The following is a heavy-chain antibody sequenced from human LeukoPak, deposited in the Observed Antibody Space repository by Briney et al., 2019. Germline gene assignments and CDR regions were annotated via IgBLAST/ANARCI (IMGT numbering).Heavy chain of an antibody. J-gene: IGHJ4*02. CDR2: IRYDGSNK. D-gene: IGHD6-19*01. CDR3: AKDPSSSVGHFDY. V-gene: IGHV3-30*02. CDR1: GFTFSSYG. Sequence: VGSLRLSCAASGFTFSSYGMHWVRQAPGKGLEWLALIRYDGSNKYYADSVKGRFTISRDNSKNTLYLQMNSLRAEDTAVYYCAKDPSSSVGHFDYWGQGTLVTVSS.